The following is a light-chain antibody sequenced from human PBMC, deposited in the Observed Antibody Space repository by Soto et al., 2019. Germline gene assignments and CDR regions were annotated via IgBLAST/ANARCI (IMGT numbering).Light chain of an antibody. J-gene: IGKJ3*01. V-gene: IGKV3-15*01. CDR1: QSVSSN. CDR2: GAS. Sequence: ELVMTQSPATLSVSPGERATLSCRASQSVSSNLAWYQQKPGQAPRPLIYGASTRATGIPARFSGSGSGTELTLTISSLQSEDFAVYYCQQYNNWPFTFGPGTKVDIK. CDR3: QQYNNWPFT.